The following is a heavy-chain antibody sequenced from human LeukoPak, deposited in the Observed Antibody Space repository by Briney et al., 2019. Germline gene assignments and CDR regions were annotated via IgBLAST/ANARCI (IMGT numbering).Heavy chain of an antibody. D-gene: IGHD1-26*01. CDR1: GGSISSSSYY. Sequence: SETLSLTCTVSGGSISSSSYYWGWIRQPPGKGLEWIGSIYYSGSTYCNPSLKSRVTISVDTSKNQFSLKLSSVTAADTAVYYCARASGSYNCDYWGQGTLVTVSS. V-gene: IGHV4-39*01. CDR3: ARASGSYNCDY. J-gene: IGHJ4*02. CDR2: IYYSGST.